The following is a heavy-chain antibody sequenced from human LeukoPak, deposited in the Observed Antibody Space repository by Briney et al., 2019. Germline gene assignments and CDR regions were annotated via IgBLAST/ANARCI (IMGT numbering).Heavy chain of an antibody. J-gene: IGHJ4*02. CDR2: MSGSGGST. D-gene: IGHD2-15*01. V-gene: IGHV3-23*01. CDR1: GFTFSSYA. Sequence: GGSLRLSCAASGFTFSSYAMSWVRQAPGKGLEWVSAMSGSGGSTYYADSVKGRFTISRDNSKNTLYLQMNSLRAEDTAVYYCAKDAIQLPATATVYFDYWGQGTLVTVSS. CDR3: AKDAIQLPATATVYFDY.